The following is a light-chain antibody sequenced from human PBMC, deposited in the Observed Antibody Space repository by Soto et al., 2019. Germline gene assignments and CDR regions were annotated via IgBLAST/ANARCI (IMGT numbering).Light chain of an antibody. CDR2: AAS. V-gene: IGKV1-16*01. J-gene: IGKJ5*01. CDR1: QGIDTY. CDR3: QHYNGYPQT. Sequence: DIQMTQSPSSLSASVGDRVTITCRASQGIDTYLAWFQQKPGKAPKXXIYAASSLHSGVPSRFSGSGFGTDFTLTISSLQPADFATYYCQHYNGYPQTFGQGTRLEIK.